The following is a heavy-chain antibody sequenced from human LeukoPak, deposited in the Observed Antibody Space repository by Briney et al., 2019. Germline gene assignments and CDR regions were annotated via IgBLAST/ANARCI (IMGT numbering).Heavy chain of an antibody. J-gene: IGHJ4*02. CDR3: ARGYCSGGSCYLFDY. Sequence: SATLSLTCAVYGGSFSGYYWSWIRQPPGKGLEWIGEINHSGSTNYNPSVKSRVTISVDTSKNQSSLKLSSVTAADAAVYYCARGYCSGGSCYLFDYWGQGTLVTVSS. V-gene: IGHV4-34*01. D-gene: IGHD2-15*01. CDR1: GGSFSGYY. CDR2: INHSGST.